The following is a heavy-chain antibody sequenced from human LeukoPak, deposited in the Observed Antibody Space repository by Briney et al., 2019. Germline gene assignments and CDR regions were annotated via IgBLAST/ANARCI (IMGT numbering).Heavy chain of an antibody. CDR1: GFTVSSNY. CDR3: ARARMGDYGSGSYFLDY. CDR2: IYSGGST. D-gene: IGHD3-10*01. Sequence: GGSLRLSWAASGFTVSSNYMSWVRQAPEKGLEWVSVIYSGGSTYYADSVKGRFTISRDNSKNTLYLQMNSLRAEDTAVYYCARARMGDYGSGSYFLDYWGQGTLVTVSS. V-gene: IGHV3-53*01. J-gene: IGHJ4*02.